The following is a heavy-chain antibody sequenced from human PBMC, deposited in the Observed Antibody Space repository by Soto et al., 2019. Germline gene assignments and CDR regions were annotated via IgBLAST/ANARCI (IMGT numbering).Heavy chain of an antibody. CDR2: IWYDGSNK. J-gene: IGHJ6*02. CDR1: GFTFSSYG. CDR3: ARETRSFIVPMGIPFWGMDV. Sequence: QVQLVESGGGVVQPGRSLRLSCAASGFTFSSYGMHWVRQAPGKGLEWVAVIWYDGSNKYYADSVKGRFTISRDNSKNTLYLQMNSLRAEDTAVYYCARETRSFIVPMGIPFWGMDVWGQGTTVTVSS. V-gene: IGHV3-33*01. D-gene: IGHD3-10*01.